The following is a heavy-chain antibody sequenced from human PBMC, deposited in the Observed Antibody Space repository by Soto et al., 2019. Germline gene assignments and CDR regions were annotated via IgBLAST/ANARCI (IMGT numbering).Heavy chain of an antibody. Sequence: QVQLVQSGAEMKKPGSSVKVSCQSSGGTFNTYAMNWVRQAPGQGPEWMGDISPMFGAANYAPKFQGRVTITADDSTATSYMQLSSLTSEDTSLYFCAREVQVHSSAIVNWGQGTMVTVSS. CDR1: GGTFNTYA. D-gene: IGHD2-15*01. V-gene: IGHV1-69*19. CDR2: ISPMFGAA. CDR3: AREVQVHSSAIVN. J-gene: IGHJ4*02.